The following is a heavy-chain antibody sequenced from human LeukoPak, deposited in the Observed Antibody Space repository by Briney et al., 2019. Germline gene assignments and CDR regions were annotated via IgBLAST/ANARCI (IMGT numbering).Heavy chain of an antibody. Sequence: GRCLRLSCAAAGFTFGSDAMSWGRQVPGKGLQWISAISGSGGGTYYADSVKGRFSISRDNSKNTLYLQMNSLRSEDTAVYYCAKDSDSVRGVIINWGQGTLVTVSS. V-gene: IGHV3-23*01. CDR2: ISGSGGGT. CDR1: GFTFGSDA. J-gene: IGHJ4*02. CDR3: AKDSDSVRGVIIN. D-gene: IGHD3-10*01.